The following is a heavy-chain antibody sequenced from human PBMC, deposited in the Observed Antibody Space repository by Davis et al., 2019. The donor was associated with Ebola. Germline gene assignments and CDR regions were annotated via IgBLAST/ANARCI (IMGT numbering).Heavy chain of an antibody. CDR3: ARAGNYASPHHFDY. CDR1: GFTFSSYG. CDR2: IRYDGSNK. D-gene: IGHD1-7*01. Sequence: GESLKISCAASGFTFSSYGMHWVRQAPGKGLEWVAFIRYDGSNKYYADSVKGRITISRDNSKNTLYLQMNSLRAEDTALYYCARAGNYASPHHFDYWGQGSLVTVSS. J-gene: IGHJ4*02. V-gene: IGHV3-30*02.